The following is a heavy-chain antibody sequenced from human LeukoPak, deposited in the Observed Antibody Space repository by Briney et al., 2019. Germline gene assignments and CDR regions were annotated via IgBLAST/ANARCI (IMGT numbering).Heavy chain of an antibody. CDR2: IYYSGST. CDR1: GGSISSGDYY. D-gene: IGHD2-2*02. CDR3: AREILVVVPAAILDWFDP. J-gene: IGHJ5*02. V-gene: IGHV4-30-4*08. Sequence: SETLSLACTVSGGSISSGDYYWSWIRQPPGKGLEWIGYIYYSGSTYYNPSLKSRFTISVDTSKNQCSLKLSSVTAADTAVYYCAREILVVVPAAILDWFDPWGQGTLVTVSS.